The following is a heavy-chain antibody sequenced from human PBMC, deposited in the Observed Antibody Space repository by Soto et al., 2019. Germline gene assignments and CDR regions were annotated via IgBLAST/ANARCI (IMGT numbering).Heavy chain of an antibody. CDR1: GYTFTSYA. CDR3: ARSYYDSSGYHVLGY. D-gene: IGHD3-22*01. J-gene: IGHJ4*02. V-gene: IGHV1-3*01. CDR2: INAGNGNT. Sequence: QVQLVQSGAEVKKPGASVKVSCKASGYTFTSYAMHWVRQAPGQRLEWMGWINAGNGNTKYSQKFQGRVTITRDTSASTAYMELSSLRSEDTAMYYCARSYYDSSGYHVLGYWGQGTLVTVSS.